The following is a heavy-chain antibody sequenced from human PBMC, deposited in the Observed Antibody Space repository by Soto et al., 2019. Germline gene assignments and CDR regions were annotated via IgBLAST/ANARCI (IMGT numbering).Heavy chain of an antibody. Sequence: PSETLSLTCAVYGGSFSGYYWSWIRQPPGKGLEWIGEINHSGSTNYNPSLKSRVTISVDTSKNQFSLKLSSVTAADTAVYYCAVGLLTGTTLPYHWGQGTLVTVSS. D-gene: IGHD1-7*01. CDR3: AVGLLTGTTLPYH. V-gene: IGHV4-34*01. CDR2: INHSGST. J-gene: IGHJ4*02. CDR1: GGSFSGYY.